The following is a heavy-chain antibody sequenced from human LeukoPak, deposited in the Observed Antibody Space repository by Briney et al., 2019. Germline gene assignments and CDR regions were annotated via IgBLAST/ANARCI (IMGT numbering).Heavy chain of an antibody. Sequence: ASVKVSCKASGYTFTGYYMHWVRQAPGQGLEWMGWINPNSGGTNYAQKFQGGVTMTRDTSISTAYMELSRLRSDDTAVYYCARAESHSGYKGYWGQGTLVTVSP. CDR3: ARAESHSGYKGY. CDR2: INPNSGGT. D-gene: IGHD3-22*01. J-gene: IGHJ4*02. CDR1: GYTFTGYY. V-gene: IGHV1-2*02.